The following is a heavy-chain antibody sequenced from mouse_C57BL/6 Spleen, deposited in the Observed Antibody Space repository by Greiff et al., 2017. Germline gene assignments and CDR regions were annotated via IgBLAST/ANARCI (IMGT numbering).Heavy chain of an antibody. J-gene: IGHJ1*03. CDR1: GFTFTDYY. CDR2: IRNKANGYTT. D-gene: IGHD2-1*01. V-gene: IGHV7-3*01. CDR3: ASHNYYGNYGWYFDV. Sequence: DVMLVESGGGLVQPGGSLSISCAASGFTFTDYYMSWVRQPPGKALEWLGFIRNKANGYTTEYSASVKGRFTISRDNSPSTLYLQMNALRAEDSATYYCASHNYYGNYGWYFDVWGTGTTVTVSS.